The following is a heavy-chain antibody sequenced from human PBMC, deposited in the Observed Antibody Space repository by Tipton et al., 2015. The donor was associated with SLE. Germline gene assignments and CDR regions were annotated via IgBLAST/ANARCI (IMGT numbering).Heavy chain of an antibody. D-gene: IGHD3-3*01. Sequence: QPVQSGGGVVQPGGSLKLSCAASGFTFSTYGMHWVRQAPGKGLEWVSVIYSGGSTYYADSVKGRFTISRDNSKNTLYLQMNSLRAEDTAVYYCARAPKRLLRFLEWSFYAFDIWGQGTMVTVSS. CDR2: IYSGGST. J-gene: IGHJ3*02. CDR3: ARAPKRLLRFLEWSFYAFDI. V-gene: IGHV3-NL1*01. CDR1: GFTFSTYG.